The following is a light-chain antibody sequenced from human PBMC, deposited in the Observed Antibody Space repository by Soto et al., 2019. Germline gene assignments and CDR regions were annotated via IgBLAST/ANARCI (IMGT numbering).Light chain of an antibody. CDR2: EVS. CDR1: SSDIGNYNY. Sequence: QSALTQPASVSGSPGQSITISCTGTSSDIGNYNYVSWYQQHPGKAPKLMIYEVSNRPSGVSNRFSGSKSGNTASLTISGLQAEDEADYYCCSYTSSSTVVFGGGTKLTVL. J-gene: IGLJ2*01. V-gene: IGLV2-14*01. CDR3: CSYTSSSTVV.